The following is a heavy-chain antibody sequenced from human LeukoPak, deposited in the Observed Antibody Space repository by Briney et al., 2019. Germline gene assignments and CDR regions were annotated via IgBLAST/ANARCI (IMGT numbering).Heavy chain of an antibody. Sequence: SETLSLTCTVSGGSISSSSYYWGWIRQPPGKGLEWIGSIYYSGSTYYNPSLKSRVTISVDTSKNQFSLKLSSVTAADTAVYYCAHYLGYCSGGSSKTCFDYWDQGTLVTVSS. V-gene: IGHV4-39*01. CDR3: AHYLGYCSGGSSKTCFDY. D-gene: IGHD2-15*01. CDR2: IYYSGST. J-gene: IGHJ4*02. CDR1: GGSISSSSYY.